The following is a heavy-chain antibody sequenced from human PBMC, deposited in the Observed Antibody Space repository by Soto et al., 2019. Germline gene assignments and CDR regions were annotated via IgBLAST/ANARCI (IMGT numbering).Heavy chain of an antibody. Sequence: QVQLVQSGAEVKKPGCSVKVSCKASGGTFSSYAISWVRQAPGQGLEWMGGSIPIFGTANYAQKFQGRVPIAADKSTSTAYMELSSLRSEDTAVYYCARERGEIIVVVPAAPNWFDPWGQGTLVTVSS. V-gene: IGHV1-69*06. CDR1: GGTFSSYA. J-gene: IGHJ5*02. D-gene: IGHD2-2*01. CDR2: SIPIFGTA. CDR3: ARERGEIIVVVPAAPNWFDP.